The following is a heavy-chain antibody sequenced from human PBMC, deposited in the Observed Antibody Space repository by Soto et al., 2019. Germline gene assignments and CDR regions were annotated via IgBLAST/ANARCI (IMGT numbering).Heavy chain of an antibody. CDR1: GYTFTSYA. CDR2: INAGNGNT. V-gene: IGHV1-3*01. D-gene: IGHD3-10*01. CDR3: ARDQWMVRGVIPHYRFDP. Sequence: QVQLVQSGAEVKKPGASVKVSCKASGYTFTSYAMHWVRQAPGQRLEWMGWINAGNGNTKYSQKFQGRVTITRDTSASTAYMELSSLRSEDTAVYYCARDQWMVRGVIPHYRFDPWGQGTLVTVSS. J-gene: IGHJ5*02.